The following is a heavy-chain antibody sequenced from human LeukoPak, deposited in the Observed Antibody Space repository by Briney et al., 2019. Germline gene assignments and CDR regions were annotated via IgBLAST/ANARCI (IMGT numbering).Heavy chain of an antibody. J-gene: IGHJ6*02. D-gene: IGHD6-13*01. CDR2: IYYSGST. CDR1: DGSISSYY. Sequence: KSSETLSLTCTVSDGSISSYYWSWIRQPPGKGLEWIGYIYYSGSTNYNPSLKSRVTISVDTSKNQFSLKLSSVTAADTAVYYCARDSSSWYYYYGMDVWGQGTTVTVSS. V-gene: IGHV4-59*01. CDR3: ARDSSSWYYYYGMDV.